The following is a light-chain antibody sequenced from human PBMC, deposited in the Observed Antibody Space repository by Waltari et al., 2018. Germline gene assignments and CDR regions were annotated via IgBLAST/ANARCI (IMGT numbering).Light chain of an antibody. V-gene: IGLV2-14*03. CDR2: ELI. CDR1: SGDIGAYNY. Sequence: QSALTQPASVSASPGQSITISCTGTSGDIGAYNYVSWYQPHPGNAPKLIIYELIHRPSGVSNRFSGSKSGNTASLTISGLQAEDEAYYYCMSYTTTITWVFGGGTKLTVL. CDR3: MSYTTTITWV. J-gene: IGLJ3*02.